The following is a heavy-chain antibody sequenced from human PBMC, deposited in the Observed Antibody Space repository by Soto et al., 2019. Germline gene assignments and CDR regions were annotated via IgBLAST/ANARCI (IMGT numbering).Heavy chain of an antibody. Sequence: QVQLVESGGGVVQPGRSLRLSCAASGFTFSSYGMHWVRQAPGKGLDWVAVISYDGSNQYYVDSVKGRFTISRDNSKNXXFLQMNGRRREDTAVYYCAKDTYYHDSSGYYVFDYWGQGTLVTVSS. V-gene: IGHV3-30*18. D-gene: IGHD3-22*01. J-gene: IGHJ4*02. CDR2: ISYDGSNQ. CDR3: AKDTYYHDSSGYYVFDY. CDR1: GFTFSSYG.